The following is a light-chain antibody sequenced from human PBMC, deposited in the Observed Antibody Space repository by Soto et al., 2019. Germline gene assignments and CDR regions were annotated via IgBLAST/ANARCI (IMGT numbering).Light chain of an antibody. Sequence: EIVLTPSPGTLSLSPGERATLSCRASQNVDSNYLALYQQKPGQAHRILIFGASGRATGIPDRFSGSGSGTDFTLTISSLEPEDFALDYWQHYGRVAWKFGQGTKVDVK. CDR3: QHYGRVAWK. CDR1: QNVDSNY. CDR2: GAS. J-gene: IGKJ1*01. V-gene: IGKV3-20*01.